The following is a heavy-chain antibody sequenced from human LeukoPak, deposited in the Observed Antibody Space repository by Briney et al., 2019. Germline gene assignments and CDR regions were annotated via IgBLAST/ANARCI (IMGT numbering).Heavy chain of an antibody. CDR2: INPSGGST. CDR3: ARGGAYDFWSGPDDYYYMDV. CDR1: GYTFNSYY. V-gene: IGHV1-46*02. J-gene: IGHJ6*03. Sequence: GASVKVSCKASGYTFNSYYMHWVRQAPGQGLEWMGIINPSGGSTSYAQKFQGRVTMTRDTSTSTVHMELSSLRSEDTAVYYCARGGAYDFWSGPDDYYYMDVWGKGTTVTVSS. D-gene: IGHD3-3*01.